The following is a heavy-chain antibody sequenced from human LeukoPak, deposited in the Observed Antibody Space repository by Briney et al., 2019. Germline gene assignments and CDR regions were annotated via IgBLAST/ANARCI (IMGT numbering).Heavy chain of an antibody. Sequence: GASVKVSCKVSGYTLTELPIHWVRQAPGKGLEWMGGFDPDDGETVYAQMFQGRVTMTEDTSSDTASMELSSLGSEDTAVYYCATGTSGSYYVGIVRPIDYWGQGTLVTVSS. CDR3: ATGTSGSYYVGIVRPIDY. D-gene: IGHD1-26*01. CDR1: GYTLTELP. CDR2: FDPDDGET. V-gene: IGHV1-24*01. J-gene: IGHJ4*02.